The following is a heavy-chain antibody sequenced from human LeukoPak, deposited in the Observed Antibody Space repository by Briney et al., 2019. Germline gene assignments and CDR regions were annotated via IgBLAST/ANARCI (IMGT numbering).Heavy chain of an antibody. CDR1: GGTFSSYA. D-gene: IGHD6-6*01. V-gene: IGHV1-69*05. Sequence: ASVKVSFKASGGTFSSYAISWVRQAPGQGLEWMGGIIPIFGTANYAQKFQGRVTITTDESTSTAYMELSSLRSEDTAVYYCATLIQSSSSNYYYYYMDVWGKGTTVTVSS. J-gene: IGHJ6*03. CDR2: IIPIFGTA. CDR3: ATLIQSSSSNYYYYYMDV.